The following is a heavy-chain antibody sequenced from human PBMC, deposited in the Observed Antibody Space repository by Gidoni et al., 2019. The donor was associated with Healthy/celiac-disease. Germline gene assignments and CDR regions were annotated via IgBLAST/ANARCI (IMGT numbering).Heavy chain of an antibody. CDR2: ISYDGSNK. V-gene: IGHV3-30*04. CDR1: GFTFSSYA. D-gene: IGHD5-12*01. J-gene: IGHJ4*02. CDR3: ARDNLGPLAPYYFDY. Sequence: QVQLVESGGGVVQRGRSLRLSCAASGFTFSSYAMHWVRQAPGKGLEWVAVISYDGSNKYYADSVKGRFTISRDNSKNTLYLQMNSLRAEDTAVYYCARDNLGPLAPYYFDYWGQGTLVTVSS.